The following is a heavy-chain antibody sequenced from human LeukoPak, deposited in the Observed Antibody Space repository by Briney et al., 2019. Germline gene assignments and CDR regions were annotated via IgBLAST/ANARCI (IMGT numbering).Heavy chain of an antibody. D-gene: IGHD6-6*01. V-gene: IGHV3-30*02. CDR2: IRYDGSNK. Sequence: GGSLRLSCAASGFTFSSYAMHWVRQAPGKGLEWVAFIRYDGSNKYYADSVKGRFTISRDNSKNTLYLQMNSLRAEDTAVYYCAKDPQPWYSSSSTYFDYWGQGTLVTVSS. J-gene: IGHJ4*02. CDR1: GFTFSSYA. CDR3: AKDPQPWYSSSSTYFDY.